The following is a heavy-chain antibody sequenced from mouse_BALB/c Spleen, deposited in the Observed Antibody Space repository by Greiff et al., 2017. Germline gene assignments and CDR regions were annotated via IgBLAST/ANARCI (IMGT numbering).Heavy chain of an antibody. J-gene: IGHJ3*01. CDR3: TRGYDYDGFAY. CDR1: GYTFTSYW. D-gene: IGHD2-4*01. CDR2: IYPSDSYT. V-gene: IGHV1-69*02. Sequence: VQLQQPGAELVRPGASVKLSCKASGYTFTSYWINWVKQRPGQGLEWIGNIYPSDSYTNYNQKFKDKATLTVDKSSSTAYMQLSSPTSEDSAVYYCTRGYDYDGFAYWGQGTLVTVSA.